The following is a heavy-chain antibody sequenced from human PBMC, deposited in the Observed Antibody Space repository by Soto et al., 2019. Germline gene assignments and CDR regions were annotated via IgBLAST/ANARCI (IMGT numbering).Heavy chain of an antibody. Sequence: QVQLVQSGAEVKPPGASVKVSCKASGYTFTGHYMHWVRQVSGRQLEFLGWLKPDNGGTYYAPKFQGRVTFTRDTSTTTAYMEMSGLHSDDTAVYFCARDLCPLGSGSPCPTFGMDLWGQGTTVAVSS. CDR1: GYTFTGHY. CDR2: LKPDNGGT. CDR3: ARDLCPLGSGSPCPTFGMDL. V-gene: IGHV1-2*02. D-gene: IGHD3-10*01. J-gene: IGHJ6*02.